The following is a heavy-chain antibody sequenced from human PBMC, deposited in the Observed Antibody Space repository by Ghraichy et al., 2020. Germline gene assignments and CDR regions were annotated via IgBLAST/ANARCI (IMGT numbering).Heavy chain of an antibody. Sequence: QTLSLTCTVSGGSISSGGYYWSWIRQHPGKGLEWIGYIYYSGSTYYNPSLKSRVTISVDTSKNQFSLKLSSVTAADTAVYYCARTLGPYDFWSGYYDPADYWGQGTLVTVSS. D-gene: IGHD3-3*01. CDR3: ARTLGPYDFWSGYYDPADY. V-gene: IGHV4-31*03. J-gene: IGHJ4*02. CDR1: GGSISSGGYY. CDR2: IYYSGST.